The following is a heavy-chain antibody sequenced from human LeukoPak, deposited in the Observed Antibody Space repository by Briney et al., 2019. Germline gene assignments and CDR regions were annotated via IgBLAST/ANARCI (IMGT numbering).Heavy chain of an antibody. CDR2: INHSGST. J-gene: IGHJ2*01. Sequence: SETLSLTCAVYGGSFSGYYWSWIRQPPGKGLEWIGEINHSGSTNYNPSLKSRVTISVDTSKNQFSLKLSSVTAADTAVYYCARGTYDSSGYRHWYFDLWGRGTLVTVSS. D-gene: IGHD3-22*01. CDR3: ARGTYDSSGYRHWYFDL. CDR1: GGSFSGYY. V-gene: IGHV4-34*01.